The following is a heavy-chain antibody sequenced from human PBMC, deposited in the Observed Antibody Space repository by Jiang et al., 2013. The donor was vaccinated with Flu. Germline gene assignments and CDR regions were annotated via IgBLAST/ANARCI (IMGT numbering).Heavy chain of an antibody. Sequence: LTCTVSGGSVDTSTYYWGWVRQSPKKGLEWIGSLYAGGISYYSPSLESRLSMSMDTSRNQFSLRLTSVAAADTGIYYCVRDRDIVSREGFDFWGQGTLVTVSS. CDR3: VRDRDIVSREGFDF. J-gene: IGHJ4*02. CDR2: LYAGGIS. CDR1: GGSVDTSTYY. D-gene: IGHD5/OR15-5a*01. V-gene: IGHV4-39*07.